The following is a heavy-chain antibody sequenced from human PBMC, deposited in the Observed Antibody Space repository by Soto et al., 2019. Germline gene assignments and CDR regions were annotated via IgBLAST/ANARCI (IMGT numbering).Heavy chain of an antibody. J-gene: IGHJ3*02. CDR3: ARDDGVGDALPQAFDI. V-gene: IGHV3-64*01. CDR1: GFTFSSYA. Sequence: EVQLVESGGGLVQPGGSLRLSCAASGFTFSSYAMHWVRQAPGKGLEYVSAISSNGGSTYYANSVKGRFTISRDNSKNTLYLQMGSLRAGDMAVYYCARDDGVGDALPQAFDIWGQGTIVTVSS. D-gene: IGHD2-15*01. CDR2: ISSNGGST.